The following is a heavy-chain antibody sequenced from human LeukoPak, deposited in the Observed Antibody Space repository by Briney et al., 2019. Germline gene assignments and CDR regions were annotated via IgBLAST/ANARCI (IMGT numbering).Heavy chain of an antibody. CDR1: GGSFSGYY. Sequence: SETLSLTCAVYGGSFSGYYWSWIRQPPGKGLEWIGEINHSGSTNYNPSLKGRVTVSVDTSKNQFSLKLSSVTAADTAVYFCARGRDIVVVPAVNNWFDPWGQGTLVTVSS. V-gene: IGHV4-34*01. J-gene: IGHJ5*02. D-gene: IGHD2-2*01. CDR2: INHSGST. CDR3: ARGRDIVVVPAVNNWFDP.